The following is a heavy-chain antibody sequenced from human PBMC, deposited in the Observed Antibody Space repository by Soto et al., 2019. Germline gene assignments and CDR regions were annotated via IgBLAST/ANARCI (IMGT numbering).Heavy chain of an antibody. V-gene: IGHV3-30*18. D-gene: IGHD6-13*01. CDR2: ISYDGSNK. CDR3: AKEGGQQLVLDYYYYGMDV. CDR1: GFTFSSYG. Sequence: QVQLVESGGGVVQPGRSLRLSCAASGFTFSSYGMHWVRQAPGKGLEWVAVISYDGSNKYYADSVQGRFTISRDNCKNTLYLQMNSLRAEDTAVYYCAKEGGQQLVLDYYYYGMDVWGQGTTVTVS. J-gene: IGHJ6*02.